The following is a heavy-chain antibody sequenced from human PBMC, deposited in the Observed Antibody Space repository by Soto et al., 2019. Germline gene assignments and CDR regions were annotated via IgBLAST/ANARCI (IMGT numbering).Heavy chain of an antibody. CDR3: AADCAGGGSSTSCNGSYYYYGMDV. Sequence: ASVKVSCKASGYTFTSYGISWVRQAPGQGLEWMGWISAYNGNTNYAQKFQERVTITRDMSTSTAYMELSSLRSEDTAVYYCAADCAGGGSSTSCNGSYYYYGMDVWGQGTTVTVSS. CDR2: ISAYNGNT. CDR1: GYTFTSYG. J-gene: IGHJ6*02. D-gene: IGHD2-2*01. V-gene: IGHV1-18*01.